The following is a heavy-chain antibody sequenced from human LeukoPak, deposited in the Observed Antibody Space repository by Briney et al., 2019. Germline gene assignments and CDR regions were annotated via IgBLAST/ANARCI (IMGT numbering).Heavy chain of an antibody. CDR3: ARDSARGYSYGYNAFDI. V-gene: IGHV1-18*01. CDR2: ITAGNGNT. D-gene: IGHD5-18*01. CDR1: GYSFRNCG. Sequence: ASVKVPCKASGYSFRNCGIGWVRQAPRQGLEWMGWITAGNGNTNYAQKVQGRVTMTTDTSTSTAYMELRSMRSDDTAVYFCARDSARGYSYGYNAFDIWGQGTMVTVSS. J-gene: IGHJ3*02.